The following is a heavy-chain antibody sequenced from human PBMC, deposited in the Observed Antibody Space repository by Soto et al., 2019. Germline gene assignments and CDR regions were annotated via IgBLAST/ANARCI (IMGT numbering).Heavy chain of an antibody. V-gene: IGHV3-30*14. D-gene: IGHD3-16*02. CDR2: ISYDGSNK. J-gene: IGHJ3*02. Sequence: GGSLRLSCAASGFTFSSYAMHWVREAPGKGLEWVAVISYDGSNKYYADSVKGGFTISIDNSKNTLYLQMNSLRAEDTAVYYCARIMITCGGVIVNAFDIWGQGAMVTFSS. CDR1: GFTFSSYA. CDR3: ARIMITCGGVIVNAFDI.